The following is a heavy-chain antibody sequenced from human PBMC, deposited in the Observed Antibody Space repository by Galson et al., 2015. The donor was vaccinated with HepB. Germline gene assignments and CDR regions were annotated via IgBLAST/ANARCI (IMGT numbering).Heavy chain of an antibody. Sequence: SLRLSCAASGFTFSSYGMHWVRQAPGKGLEWVAVISYDGSNKYYADSVKGRFTISRDNSKNTLYLQMNSLRAEDTAVYYCAKDDYYGSGSYYPVYYYYGMDVWGQGTTVTVSS. V-gene: IGHV3-30*18. CDR3: AKDDYYGSGSYYPVYYYYGMDV. D-gene: IGHD3-10*01. J-gene: IGHJ6*02. CDR1: GFTFSSYG. CDR2: ISYDGSNK.